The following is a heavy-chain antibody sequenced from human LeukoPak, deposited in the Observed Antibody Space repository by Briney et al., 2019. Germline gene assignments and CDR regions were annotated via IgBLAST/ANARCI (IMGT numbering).Heavy chain of an antibody. CDR2: ISGYNGNT. D-gene: IGHD5-18*01. CDR3: ARAPRGYSYGYLDF. V-gene: IGHV1-18*04. Sequence: ASVKVSFKASGYTFTSYGISWVRPAPGQGLAWMGWISGYNGNTNYAQKVQGRVNMTTDTSTSTAYMELRSLRSDDTAVYYCARAPRGYSYGYLDFWGQGSLVTVSS. J-gene: IGHJ4*02. CDR1: GYTFTSYG.